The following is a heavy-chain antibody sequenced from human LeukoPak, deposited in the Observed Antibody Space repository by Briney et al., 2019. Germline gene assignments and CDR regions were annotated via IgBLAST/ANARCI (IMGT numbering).Heavy chain of an antibody. Sequence: SGGSLRLSCAASGFTFSSYAMSWVRQAPGKGLEWVSYISSSGSTIYYADSVKGRFTISRDNAKNSLYLQMNSLRAEDTAVYDCARAPLVATLAVNWFDPWGQGTLVTVSS. CDR3: ARAPLVATLAVNWFDP. CDR1: GFTFSSYA. D-gene: IGHD5-12*01. CDR2: ISSSGSTI. V-gene: IGHV3-48*03. J-gene: IGHJ5*02.